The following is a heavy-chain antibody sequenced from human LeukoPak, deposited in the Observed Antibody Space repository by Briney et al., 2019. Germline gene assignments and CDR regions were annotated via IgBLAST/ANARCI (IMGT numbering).Heavy chain of an antibody. CDR1: GGSISSGSYY. CDR3: ARDSVRGFVVVTANAFDI. CDR2: IYTSGST. J-gene: IGHJ3*02. D-gene: IGHD2-21*02. V-gene: IGHV4-61*02. Sequence: SETLSLTCTVSGGSISSGSYYWSWIRQPAGKGLEWIGRIYTSGSTNYNPSLKSRVTISVDTSKNQYSLKLSSVTAADTAVYYFARDSVRGFVVVTANAFDIWGQGTMVTVSS.